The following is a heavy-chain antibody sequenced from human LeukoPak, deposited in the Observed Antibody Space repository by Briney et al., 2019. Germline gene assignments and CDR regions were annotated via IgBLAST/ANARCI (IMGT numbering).Heavy chain of an antibody. V-gene: IGHV3-64*01. D-gene: IGHD1-7*01. Sequence: GGSLRLSCAASGFTYSSYAMRWVRQAPGKGLEYVSAISSNGGSTYYANSVKGRFTISRDNSKNTLYLQMGSLRAEDMAVYYCAREGNWNYRYFDYWGQGTLVTVSS. CDR3: AREGNWNYRYFDY. CDR2: ISSNGGST. J-gene: IGHJ4*02. CDR1: GFTYSSYA.